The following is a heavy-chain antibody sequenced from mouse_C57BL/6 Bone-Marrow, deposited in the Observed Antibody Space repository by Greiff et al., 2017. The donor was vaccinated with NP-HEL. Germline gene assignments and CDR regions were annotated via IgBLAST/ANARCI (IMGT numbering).Heavy chain of an antibody. CDR1: GFSLTSYG. D-gene: IGHD4-1*01. CDR2: IWSGGST. Sequence: VQLQQSGPGLVQPSQSLSITCTVSGFSLTSYGVHWVRQSPGKGLEWLGVIWSGGSTDYNAAFISRLSISKDNSKCQVFFKMNSLQADDTAIYYCARRTGTGWFAYWGQGTLVTVSA. J-gene: IGHJ3*01. V-gene: IGHV2-2*01. CDR3: ARRTGTGWFAY.